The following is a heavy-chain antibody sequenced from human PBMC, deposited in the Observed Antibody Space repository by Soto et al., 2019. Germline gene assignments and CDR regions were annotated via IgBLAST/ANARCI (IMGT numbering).Heavy chain of an antibody. CDR1: GYSFTDYH. J-gene: IGHJ6*02. CDR3: ARGDSTDCSNGVCSFFYNHDMDV. CDR2: INPKSGGT. V-gene: IGHV1-2*04. D-gene: IGHD2-8*01. Sequence: ASVKVSCKASGYSFTDYHIHWVRQAPGQGLEWLGRINPKSGGTSTAQKFQGWVTMTTDTSISTASMDLTRLTSDDTAIYYCARGDSTDCSNGVCSFFYNHDMDVGGQVTTVTVSS.